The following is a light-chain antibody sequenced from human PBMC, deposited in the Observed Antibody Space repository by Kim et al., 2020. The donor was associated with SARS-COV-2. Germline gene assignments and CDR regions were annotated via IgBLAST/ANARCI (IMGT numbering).Light chain of an antibody. CDR3: QQYAGSPLT. V-gene: IGKV3-20*01. Sequence: SPGERATLTGRARQSVTATYLAWYQQKPGQAPRLLIYGASSRATGIPDRFSGSGSGTDFTLTISRLEPEDFAVYYCQQYAGSPLTFGGGTKVDIK. CDR1: QSVTATY. J-gene: IGKJ4*01. CDR2: GAS.